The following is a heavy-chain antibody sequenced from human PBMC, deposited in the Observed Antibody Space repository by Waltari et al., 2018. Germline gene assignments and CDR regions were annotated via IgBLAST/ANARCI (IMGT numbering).Heavy chain of an antibody. D-gene: IGHD4-17*01. V-gene: IGHV4-39*07. Sequence: QLQLQESGPGLVKPSETLSLTCTVSGGSIISSSYYWGWIRQPPGKGLEWIGSIYYSGSTYYNPSLKSRVTISVDTSKNQFSLKLSSVTAADTAVYYCARDQDDYGLVWGQGTLVTVSS. CDR1: GGSIISSSYY. CDR2: IYYSGST. CDR3: ARDQDDYGLV. J-gene: IGHJ4*02.